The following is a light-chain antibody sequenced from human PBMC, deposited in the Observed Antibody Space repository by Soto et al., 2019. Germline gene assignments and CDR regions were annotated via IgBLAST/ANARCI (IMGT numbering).Light chain of an antibody. V-gene: IGLV2-14*01. J-gene: IGLJ2*01. CDR2: DVS. Sequence: QSVLTQPASVSGSPGQSITISCTGTSSDVGAYNYVSWYQQHPGKAPKLMIYDVSNRPSGVSNRFSGSKSGNTASLTISGLQAEDEADYYCSSYTSSTTLDVVFGGGTKVTVL. CDR1: SSDVGAYNY. CDR3: SSYTSSTTLDVV.